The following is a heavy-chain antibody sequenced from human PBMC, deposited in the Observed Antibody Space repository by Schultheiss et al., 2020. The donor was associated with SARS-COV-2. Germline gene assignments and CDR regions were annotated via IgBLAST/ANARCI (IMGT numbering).Heavy chain of an antibody. Sequence: SVKVSCKASGYTFTSYAMNWVRQAPGQGLEWMGGIIPIFGTANYAQKFQGRVTITADESTSTAYMEPSSLRSEDTAVYYCARAYLDTYYDILTGYYAGGHWGQGTLVTVSS. V-gene: IGHV1-69*13. CDR2: IIPIFGTA. D-gene: IGHD3-9*01. J-gene: IGHJ4*02. CDR3: ARAYLDTYYDILTGYYAGGH. CDR1: GYTFTSYA.